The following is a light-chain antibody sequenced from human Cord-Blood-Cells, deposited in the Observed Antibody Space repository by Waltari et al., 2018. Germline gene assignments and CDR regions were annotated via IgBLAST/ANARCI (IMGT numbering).Light chain of an antibody. CDR2: DAS. CDR3: QQRSNWSWT. CDR1: QSVSSY. V-gene: IGKV3-11*01. J-gene: IGKJ1*01. Sequence: EIVLPQSPATLSLSPGERATLSCRASQSVSSYLAWYQQNTGQAPRLLIYDASNRATGIPARCSGSGSGTDFTLTISSLEPEDSAVYYCQQRSNWSWTFGQGTKVEIK.